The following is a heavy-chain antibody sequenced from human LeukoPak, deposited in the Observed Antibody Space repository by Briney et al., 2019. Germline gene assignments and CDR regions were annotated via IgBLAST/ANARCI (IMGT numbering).Heavy chain of an antibody. Sequence: PGGSLRLSRAASAFTFSFYGMHWVRQAPGKGLEWVVFMRLDGSSEYYADSVKGRFTISRDNSKNTLYLQLNSLRAEDTGVYYCAKDLETAAGAGGYWGQGTLVTVSS. V-gene: IGHV3-30*02. J-gene: IGHJ4*02. D-gene: IGHD6-13*01. CDR1: AFTFSFYG. CDR3: AKDLETAAGAGGY. CDR2: MRLDGSSE.